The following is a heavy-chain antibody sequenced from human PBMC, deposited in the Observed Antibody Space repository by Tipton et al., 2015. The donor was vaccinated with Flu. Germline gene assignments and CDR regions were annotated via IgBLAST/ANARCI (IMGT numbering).Heavy chain of an antibody. Sequence: TLSLTCTVSGGSLSPYYWGWIRQTPGKGLEWIGYIYFTGSANYNPSLKSRVTMSVDTSKNHLSLKLRSVTAADTAVYYCARDKTGLDGSFQYQFDYWGQGALVTVSS. J-gene: IGHJ4*02. CDR1: GGSLSPYY. V-gene: IGHV4-59*01. CDR3: ARDKTGLDGSFQYQFDY. CDR2: IYFTGSA. D-gene: IGHD2-2*01.